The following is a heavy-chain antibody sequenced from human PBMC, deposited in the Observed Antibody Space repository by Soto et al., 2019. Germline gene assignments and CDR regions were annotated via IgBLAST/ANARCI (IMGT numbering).Heavy chain of an antibody. J-gene: IGHJ4*02. CDR2: INPNSGGT. CDR3: AREYYFSSGPSMSYYFDY. Sequence: ASVKVSCKASGYTFTGYYMHWVRQAPGQGLEWMGWINPNSGGTNYAQKFQGWVTMTRDTSISTAYMELSRLRSDDTAVYYCAREYYFSSGPSMSYYFDYWGQGTLVTVSS. V-gene: IGHV1-2*04. D-gene: IGHD3-22*01. CDR1: GYTFTGYY.